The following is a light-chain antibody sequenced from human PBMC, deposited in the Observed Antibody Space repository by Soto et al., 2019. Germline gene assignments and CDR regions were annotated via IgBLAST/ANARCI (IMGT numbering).Light chain of an antibody. Sequence: DIQMTQSPSSLSASVGDRVTITCRASQNINNYLNWYQQKPGKAPKLLIYAASSLHSGVPSRFSGSGSGTDFTLTISSLQPEDFAAYSCQQTYRATWTFGQGTKVDIK. J-gene: IGKJ1*01. V-gene: IGKV1-39*01. CDR1: QNINNY. CDR2: AAS. CDR3: QQTYRATWT.